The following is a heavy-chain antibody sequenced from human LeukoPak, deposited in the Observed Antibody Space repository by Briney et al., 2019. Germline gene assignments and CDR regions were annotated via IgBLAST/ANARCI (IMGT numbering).Heavy chain of an antibody. V-gene: IGHV3-74*01. CDR3: ARGGSGHNMDV. Sequence: RTAGTLRLSCAASGFTFDDDAMHWGRQAPGKGLEWVSRIKNAGGDTIYADSVKGRFTISRDNAQSTVSLQITSLRAEDTAVYYCARGGSGHNMDVWGEGTTVTVSS. CDR2: IKNAGGDT. D-gene: IGHD2-8*02. CDR1: GFTFDDDA. J-gene: IGHJ6*03.